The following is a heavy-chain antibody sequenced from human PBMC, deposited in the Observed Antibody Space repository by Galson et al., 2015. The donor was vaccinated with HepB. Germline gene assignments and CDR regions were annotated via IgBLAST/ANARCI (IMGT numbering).Heavy chain of an antibody. CDR2: IKGKSDGGTT. D-gene: IGHD3-22*01. CDR3: TTVSHDIGGYYFSHAFDI. V-gene: IGHV3-15*01. J-gene: IGHJ3*02. Sequence: SLRLSCAASGIRFSKASLTWVRQAPGKGLEWVGRIKGKSDGGTTDYAAPMKGRFTISRDDSENTMYLQMNSLRTEDTAVYYCTTVSHDIGGYYFSHAFDIWGQGTMATVSS. CDR1: GIRFSKAS.